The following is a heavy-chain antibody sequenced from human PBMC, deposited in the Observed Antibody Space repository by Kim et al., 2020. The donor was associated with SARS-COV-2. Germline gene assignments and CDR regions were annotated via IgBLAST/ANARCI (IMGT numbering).Heavy chain of an antibody. J-gene: IGHJ4*02. CDR1: GYTLTNA. CDR3: ANRILTTSGLDY. V-gene: IGHV1-3*01. CDR2: INAANGNT. D-gene: IGHD3-10*01. Sequence: ASVKVSCKTSGYTLTNAIHWVRQAPGQSLEWMGWINAANGNTKYSQKFQGRVTITRDTSASTTYMELSSLRSEDTAIYYCANRILTTSGLDYWGQGTLVTVSS.